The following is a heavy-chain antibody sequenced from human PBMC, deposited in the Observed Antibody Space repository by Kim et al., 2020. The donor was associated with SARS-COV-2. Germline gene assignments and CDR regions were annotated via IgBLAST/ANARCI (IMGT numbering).Heavy chain of an antibody. D-gene: IGHD1-20*01. CDR2: INAYNGNT. J-gene: IGHJ4*02. CDR1: GYTFTSYA. V-gene: IGHV1-18*01. CDR3: ARGDNWNNPGGY. Sequence: ASVKVSCKASGYTFTSYAINWVRQAPGQRLEWMGWINAYNGNTNYAQKLQGRVTITTDTSTSTAYMELRSLRSEDTAVYYCARGDNWNNPGGYWGQGTLVTVSS.